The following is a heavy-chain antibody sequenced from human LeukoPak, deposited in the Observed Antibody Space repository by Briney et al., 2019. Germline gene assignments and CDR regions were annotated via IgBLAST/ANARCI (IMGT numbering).Heavy chain of an antibody. V-gene: IGHV3-30*03. CDR2: ISYDGSNK. Sequence: PGGSLRLSCAASGFTFSSYGMHWVRQAPGKGLEWVAVISYDGSNKYYADSVKGRFTISRDNSKNTLYLQMNSLRAEDTAVYYCARRGSGYELDYWGQGTLVTVSS. CDR1: GFTFSSYG. J-gene: IGHJ4*02. D-gene: IGHD5-12*01. CDR3: ARRGSGYELDY.